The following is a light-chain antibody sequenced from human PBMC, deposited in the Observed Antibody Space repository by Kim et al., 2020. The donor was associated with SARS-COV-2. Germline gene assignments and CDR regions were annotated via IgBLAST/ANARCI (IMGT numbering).Light chain of an antibody. CDR1: RTNIGSNT. CDR3: AVWDDSLNGWV. V-gene: IGLV1-44*01. Sequence: GQRVTISCSGSRTNIGSNTVNCYQQLPGTAPKLLIFSNNLRPSGIPARCSGSKSGSSASLAISGLQSEDEADYYCAVWDDSLNGWVFGGGTQLTVL. J-gene: IGLJ3*02. CDR2: SNN.